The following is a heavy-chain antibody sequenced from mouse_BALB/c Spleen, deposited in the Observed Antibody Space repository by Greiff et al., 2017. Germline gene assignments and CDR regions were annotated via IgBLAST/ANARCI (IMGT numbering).Heavy chain of an antibody. CDR1: GYSITSDYA. V-gene: IGHV3-2*02. D-gene: IGHD1-1*01. CDR3: ASHNYCSSPWFAY. CDR2: ISYSGGT. Sequence: EVQGVESGPGLVKPSQSLSLTCTVTGYSITSDYAWHWIRQFPGNKLEWMGYISYSGGTSYNPSLKSRISITRDTSKNQFFLQLNSVTTEDTATFYCASHNYCSSPWFAYWGQGTLVTVSA. J-gene: IGHJ3*01.